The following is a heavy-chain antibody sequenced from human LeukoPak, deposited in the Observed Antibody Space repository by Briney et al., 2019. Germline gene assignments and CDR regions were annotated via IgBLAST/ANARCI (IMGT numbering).Heavy chain of an antibody. V-gene: IGHV1-69*01. D-gene: IGHD2-15*01. Sequence: ASVKVSCKASGGTFSSYAISWVRQAPGQGLEWMGGIIPIFGTANYAQKFQGRVTITADESTSTAYMELSSLRSEDTAVYYCARGAYCSGGSCYSFPVWGSFWFDPWGQGTLVTVSS. J-gene: IGHJ5*02. CDR2: IIPIFGTA. CDR3: ARGAYCSGGSCYSFPVWGSFWFDP. CDR1: GGTFSSYA.